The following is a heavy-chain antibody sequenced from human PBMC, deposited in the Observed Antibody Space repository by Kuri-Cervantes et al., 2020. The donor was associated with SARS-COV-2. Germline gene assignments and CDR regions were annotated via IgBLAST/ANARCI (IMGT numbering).Heavy chain of an antibody. CDR2: INTKTGDT. V-gene: IGHV1-2*02. J-gene: IGHJ3*02. D-gene: IGHD3-22*01. CDR1: GGAFSSYA. Sequence: ASVKVSCKASGGAFSSYAISWVRQATGQGLEWMGWINTKTGDTKYAQNFQGRVTATRDTSISTAYMELSRLRLDDTAAFYCVRFRYYDSMRNASDIWGQGTMVTVSS. CDR3: VRFRYYDSMRNASDI.